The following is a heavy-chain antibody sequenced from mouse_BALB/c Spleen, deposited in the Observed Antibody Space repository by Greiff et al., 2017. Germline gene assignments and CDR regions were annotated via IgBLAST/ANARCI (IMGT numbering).Heavy chain of an antibody. V-gene: IGHV5-9*01. CDR2: ISSGGSYT. CDR1: GFTFSSYT. Sequence: DVMLVESGGGLVKPGGSLKLSCAASGFTFSSYTMSWVRQTPEKRLEWVATISSGGSYTYYPDTMERRFIISRDNTKKTLYLQMSSLRSEDTALYYCARQGGDYPFAYWGQGTLVTVSA. CDR3: ARQGGDYPFAY. J-gene: IGHJ3*01. D-gene: IGHD2-4*01.